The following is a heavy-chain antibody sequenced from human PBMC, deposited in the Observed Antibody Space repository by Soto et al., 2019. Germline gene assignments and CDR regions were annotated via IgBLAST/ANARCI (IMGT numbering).Heavy chain of an antibody. CDR2: IYYSGST. D-gene: IGHD5-12*01. J-gene: IGHJ4*02. V-gene: IGHV4-59*01. Sequence: SETLSHTCTVSGGSISSYYWSWIRQPPGKGLEWIGYIYYSGSTNYNPSLKSRVTISVDTSKNQFSLKLSSVTAADTAVYYCARDGTDSGYDSTILVWGQGTLVTVSS. CDR1: GGSISSYY. CDR3: ARDGTDSGYDSTILV.